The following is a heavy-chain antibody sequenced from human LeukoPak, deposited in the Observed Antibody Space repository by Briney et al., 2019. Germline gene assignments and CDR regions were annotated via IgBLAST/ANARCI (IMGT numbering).Heavy chain of an antibody. D-gene: IGHD6-19*01. Sequence: GGSLRLSCVAAVVNVGSYAMHWARQAPGKGLGWVALISYDGTEKYYADSVKGRFTISRDNYKKTLSLQMNSLTAEDTAVYYCARSASSGWVYYYYNYMDVWGKGTTVTVSS. J-gene: IGHJ6*03. CDR1: VVNVGSYA. V-gene: IGHV3-30*04. CDR3: ARSASSGWVYYYYNYMDV. CDR2: ISYDGTEK.